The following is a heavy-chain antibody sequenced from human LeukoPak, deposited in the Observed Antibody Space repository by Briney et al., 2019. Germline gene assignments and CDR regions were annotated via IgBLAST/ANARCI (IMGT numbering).Heavy chain of an antibody. CDR3: ARGRGYLDD. CDR1: GGSFSGYY. Sequence: PSETLSLTCAVYGGSFSGYYWSWIRQPPGKGLEWIGEINHSGSTNYNPSLKSRVTISVDTSKNQFSLKLSSVTAADTAVYYCARGRGYLDDWGQGTLVTVSS. D-gene: IGHD2-2*01. V-gene: IGHV4-34*01. J-gene: IGHJ4*02. CDR2: INHSGST.